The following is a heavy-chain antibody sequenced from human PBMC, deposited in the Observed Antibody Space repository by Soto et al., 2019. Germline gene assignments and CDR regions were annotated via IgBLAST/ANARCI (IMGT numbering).Heavy chain of an antibody. J-gene: IGHJ4*02. CDR3: ARVSASGWHVNGRDYFDS. V-gene: IGHV3-11*01. D-gene: IGHD6-19*01. CDR2: ISSREVTI. CDR1: GFTFSNYY. Sequence: QVQLVESGGGLVKPGGSLRLSCAASGFTFSNYYMAWIRQAPGKGLECLSYISSREVTIYYADSVKGRFTISRDNTKNSLYLQMSSLRDEDTRVYYCARVSASGWHVNGRDYFDSWGQGTLVTVSS.